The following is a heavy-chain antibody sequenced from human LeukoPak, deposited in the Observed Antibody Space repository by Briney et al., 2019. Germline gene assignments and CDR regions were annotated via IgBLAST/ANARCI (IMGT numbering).Heavy chain of an antibody. D-gene: IGHD6-19*01. CDR3: ARATTPSGWSYFDY. CDR2: IYYSGST. Sequence: SETLSLTCTVSGGSISSYYWSWLRQPPGKGLEWIGYIYYSGSTNYNPSLKSRVTISVDTSKNQFSLKLSSVTAADTAVYYCARATTPSGWSYFDYWGQGTLVTVSS. J-gene: IGHJ4*02. V-gene: IGHV4-59*08. CDR1: GGSISSYY.